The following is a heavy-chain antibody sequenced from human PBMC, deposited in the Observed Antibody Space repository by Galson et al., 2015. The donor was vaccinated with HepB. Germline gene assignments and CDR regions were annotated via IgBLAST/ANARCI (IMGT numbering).Heavy chain of an antibody. Sequence: SLRLSCAASGFTFYVYTMNWVCQAPGKGLEWVSAVRGSGTGTFYADSVRGRFTISRDDSKNTVTLQLNNLRVEDTAIYYCAKDSGFGGEDYWGQGILVTVSS. J-gene: IGHJ4*02. CDR2: VRGSGTGT. CDR3: AKDSGFGGEDY. V-gene: IGHV3-23*01. CDR1: GFTFYVYT. D-gene: IGHD3-16*01.